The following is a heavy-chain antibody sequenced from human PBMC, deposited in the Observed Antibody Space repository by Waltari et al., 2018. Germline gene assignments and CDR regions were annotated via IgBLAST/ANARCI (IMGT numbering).Heavy chain of an antibody. V-gene: IGHV3-53*02. CDR1: GFTVSSNY. CDR2: IHSGGST. Sequence: EVQLVETGGGLIQPGGSLRLSCAASGFTVSSNYMGWARQAPGKGLEWVSVIHSGGSTYYADSVKGRFTIFRDSSKNTLYLQMNTLRAEDTAMYYCAGGPSHYDSSTFAFDMWGQGTMVTVSS. D-gene: IGHD3-22*01. CDR3: AGGPSHYDSSTFAFDM. J-gene: IGHJ3*02.